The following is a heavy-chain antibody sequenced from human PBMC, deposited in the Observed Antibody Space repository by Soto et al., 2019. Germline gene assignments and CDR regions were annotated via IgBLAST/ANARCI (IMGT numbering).Heavy chain of an antibody. CDR2: IYYSGST. CDR3: ARMYYDFWSGPEASYGMDV. V-gene: IGHV4-59*01. J-gene: IGHJ6*02. Sequence: SETLSLTCTVSGGSISSYYWSWIRQPPGKGLEWIGYIYYSGSTNYNPSLKSRVTISVDTSKHQFSLKLSSVTAADTAVYYCARMYYDFWSGPEASYGMDVWGQGTTVTVS. D-gene: IGHD3-3*01. CDR1: GGSISSYY.